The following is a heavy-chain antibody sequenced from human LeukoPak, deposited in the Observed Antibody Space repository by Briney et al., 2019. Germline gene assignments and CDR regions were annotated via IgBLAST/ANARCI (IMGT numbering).Heavy chain of an antibody. CDR1: GFTFSSYG. CDR3: AKDGPLTSHYYDSSGYGYYFDY. D-gene: IGHD3-22*01. CDR2: ISYDGSNK. Sequence: PGGSLRLSCAASGFTFSSYGMHWVRQAPGKGLEWVATISYDGSNKYYADSVKGRFTISRDNSKNTLYLQMNSLRAEDTAVYYCAKDGPLTSHYYDSSGYGYYFDYWGQGTLVTVSS. V-gene: IGHV3-30*18. J-gene: IGHJ4*02.